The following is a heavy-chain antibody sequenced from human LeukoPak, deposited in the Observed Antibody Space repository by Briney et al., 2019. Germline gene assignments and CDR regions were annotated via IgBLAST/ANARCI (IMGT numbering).Heavy chain of an antibody. CDR3: ARDRGGAYTFDD. J-gene: IGHJ4*02. CDR1: GGSISSSSYY. CDR2: IYYSGST. Sequence: HPSETLSLTCTVSGGSISSSSYYWGWIRQPPGKGLEWIGSIYYSGSTYYNPSLKSRVTISVDTSNNQFSLNLSSVTAADTAIYYCARDRGGAYTFDDWGQGTLVTVSS. D-gene: IGHD2-21*01. V-gene: IGHV4-39*07.